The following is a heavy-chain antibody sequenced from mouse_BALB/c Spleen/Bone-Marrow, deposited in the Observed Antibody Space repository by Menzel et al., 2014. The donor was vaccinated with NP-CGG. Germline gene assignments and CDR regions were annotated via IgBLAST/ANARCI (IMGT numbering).Heavy chain of an antibody. V-gene: IGHV1-7*01. Sequence: VQLQQSGAELAKPGASVKMSCKASGYTFTSYWMHWVKQRPGQGLEWIGYINPSTGYTEYNQKFKDKATLTADKSSSTAYMQLSSLTSEDSAVYYCARSGTSDYFDYWGQGTTLTVSS. CDR2: INPSTGYT. D-gene: IGHD2-14*01. CDR1: GYTFTSYW. J-gene: IGHJ2*01. CDR3: ARSGTSDYFDY.